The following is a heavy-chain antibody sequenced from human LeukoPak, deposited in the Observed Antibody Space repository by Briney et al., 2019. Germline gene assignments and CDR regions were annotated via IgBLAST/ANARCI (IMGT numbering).Heavy chain of an antibody. CDR2: IKQDGSEK. CDR3: TRARMVDYSGNSAGWY. CDR1: GFSFSSYC. V-gene: IGHV3-7*04. D-gene: IGHD4-23*01. J-gene: IGHJ4*02. Sequence: GSLSLSCAASGFSFSSYCMSWVRPAPGKGLEWVANIKQDGSEKFYVDSVKGRFTISRDNAKNSLYLQMNSLRNEDTAVYYCTRARMVDYSGNSAGWYWGQGTLVTVSS.